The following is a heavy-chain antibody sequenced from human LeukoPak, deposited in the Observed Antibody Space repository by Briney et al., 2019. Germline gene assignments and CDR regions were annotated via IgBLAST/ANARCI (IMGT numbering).Heavy chain of an antibody. CDR1: GYTFTSYG. D-gene: IGHD2-8*01. V-gene: IGHV1-18*01. J-gene: IGHJ6*02. CDR2: ISAYNGNT. CDR3: ASGLMDPSRKGGYYGMDV. Sequence: GASVKVSCKASGYTFTSYGISWVRQAPGLGLEWMGWISAYNGNTNYAQKLQGRVTMTTDTSTSTAYMELRSLRSDDTAVYYCASGLMDPSRKGGYYGMDVWGQGTTVTVSS.